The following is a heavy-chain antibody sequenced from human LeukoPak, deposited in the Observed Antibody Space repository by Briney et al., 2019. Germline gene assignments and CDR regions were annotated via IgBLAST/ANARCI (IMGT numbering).Heavy chain of an antibody. V-gene: IGHV4-59*08. Sequence: SQTLSLTSAVYGGAFRGYYWSWIRQPPGKGLEWIGFMHYSGNSNYNPSLKGRVTISLDTSENQFSLKVSSVTAADTAVYYCARQYYSSGYYIFDYWGQGTLVTVSS. J-gene: IGHJ4*02. CDR1: GGAFRGYY. CDR2: MHYSGNS. D-gene: IGHD6-19*01. CDR3: ARQYYSSGYYIFDY.